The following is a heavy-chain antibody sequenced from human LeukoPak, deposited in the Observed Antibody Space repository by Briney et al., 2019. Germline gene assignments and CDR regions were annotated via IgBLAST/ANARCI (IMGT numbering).Heavy chain of an antibody. Sequence: ASVKVSCKASGYTFTSYYMHWVRQAPGQGLEWMGIINPSDGSTSYAQKFQGRVTMTRDMSTSTVYMELSSLRSEDTAVYYCARDKEGNFNSGHYYCYMDVWGKGTTVTVSS. CDR2: INPSDGST. J-gene: IGHJ6*03. CDR1: GYTFTSYY. CDR3: ARDKEGNFNSGHYYCYMDV. V-gene: IGHV1-46*01. D-gene: IGHD1-7*01.